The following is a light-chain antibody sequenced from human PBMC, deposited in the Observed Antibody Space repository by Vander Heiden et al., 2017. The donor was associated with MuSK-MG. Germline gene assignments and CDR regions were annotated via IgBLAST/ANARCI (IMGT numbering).Light chain of an antibody. J-gene: IGLJ2*01. CDR3: SSYTSSSTLV. V-gene: IGLV2-14*03. CDR1: SSDVGGYNY. CDR2: DVS. Sequence: QSALTKPASVSGSPGQSIIIAFTGTSSDVGGYNYVSWYQQHPGQAPKLMIYDVSTRPSGVSNRFSGSKSGNTASLTISGLQAEDEADYYCSSYTSSSTLVFGGGTKLTVL.